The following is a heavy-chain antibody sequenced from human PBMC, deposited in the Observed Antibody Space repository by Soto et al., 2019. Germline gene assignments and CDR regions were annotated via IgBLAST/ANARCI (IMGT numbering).Heavy chain of an antibody. Sequence: QVQLVQSGAEVKKPGASVKVSCKASGYTFTSYGISWVRQAPGQGLEWMGWISAYNGNTNYAQKLQGRVTMTTDTSTSTAYMELRRLRSDDTAVYYCARDGGPIEYSSSSGLYYYYGMDVWGQGTTVTVSS. CDR2: ISAYNGNT. CDR3: ARDGGPIEYSSSSGLYYYYGMDV. V-gene: IGHV1-18*01. J-gene: IGHJ6*02. D-gene: IGHD6-6*01. CDR1: GYTFTSYG.